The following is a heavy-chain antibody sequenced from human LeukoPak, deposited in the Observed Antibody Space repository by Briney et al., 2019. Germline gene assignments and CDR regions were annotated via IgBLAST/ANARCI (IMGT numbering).Heavy chain of an antibody. V-gene: IGHV3-30*18. Sequence: GGSLRLSCAASGFTFSSYAMHWVRQAPGKGLEWVAVISYDGSNKYYADSVKGRFTISRDNSKNTLYLQMNSLRAGDTAVYYCAKGSSDYYDSSGYLDYWGQGTLVTVST. CDR1: GFTFSSYA. D-gene: IGHD3-22*01. CDR3: AKGSSDYYDSSGYLDY. J-gene: IGHJ4*02. CDR2: ISYDGSNK.